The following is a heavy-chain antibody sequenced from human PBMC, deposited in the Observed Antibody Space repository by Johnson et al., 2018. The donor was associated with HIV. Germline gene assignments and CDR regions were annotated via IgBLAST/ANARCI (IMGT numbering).Heavy chain of an antibody. CDR2: ISWNSDTF. J-gene: IGHJ3*02. CDR3: AKDRVRYSSDVDALDM. CDR1: GFTFSSYA. Sequence: VLLVESGGGLVQPGGSLRLSCAASGFTFSSYAMSWVRQAPGKGLEWVSGISWNSDTFAYAASVKGLFTIARDNANHSLHLQMNSLRTEDTAIYYCAKDRVRYSSDVDALDMWGQGTMVTVSP. V-gene: IGHV3-9*01. D-gene: IGHD6-19*01.